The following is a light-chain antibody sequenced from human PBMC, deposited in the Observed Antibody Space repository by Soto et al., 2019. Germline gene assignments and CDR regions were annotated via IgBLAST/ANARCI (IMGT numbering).Light chain of an antibody. CDR3: QQSYSTPRT. V-gene: IGKV1-39*01. CDR2: AAS. J-gene: IGKJ2*01. CDR1: QRVSTY. Sequence: DIQMTQSPSSLSASVGARVTITCRASQRVSTYLNWYQQKPEKAPKLLIYAASSLQSGVPSRFSGSGSGTDFTLTISSLQPEDFATYYCQQSYSTPRTFGQGTKLEIK.